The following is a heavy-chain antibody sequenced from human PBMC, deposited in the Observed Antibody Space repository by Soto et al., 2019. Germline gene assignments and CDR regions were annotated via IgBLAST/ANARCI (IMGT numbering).Heavy chain of an antibody. J-gene: IGHJ3*01. Sequence: EVQWLESGGGLVQPGGSLRLSCAASGFTFSHYAMSWVRQAPGKGLQWVSTIFGSGAPTHYADSVKGRFGISRDNSNNMLFLEMNSLKDEDTAVYYCTREASSWGFAFDLWGQGTRVAVSS. CDR3: TREASSWGFAFDL. V-gene: IGHV3-23*01. CDR1: GFTFSHYA. D-gene: IGHD3-16*01. CDR2: IFGSGAPT.